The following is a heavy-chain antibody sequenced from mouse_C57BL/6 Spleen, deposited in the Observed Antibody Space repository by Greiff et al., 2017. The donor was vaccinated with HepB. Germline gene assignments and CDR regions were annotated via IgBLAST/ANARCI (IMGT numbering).Heavy chain of an antibody. Sequence: VQLKQPGAELVKPGASVKLSCKASGYTFTSYWMQWVKQRPGQGLEWIGEIDPSDSYTNYNQKFKGKATLTVDTSSSTAYMQLSSLTSEDSAVYYCARRGAYYSNYWGQGTLVTVSA. CDR2: IDPSDSYT. J-gene: IGHJ3*01. CDR1: GYTFTSYW. V-gene: IGHV1-50*01. CDR3: ARRGAYYSNY. D-gene: IGHD2-5*01.